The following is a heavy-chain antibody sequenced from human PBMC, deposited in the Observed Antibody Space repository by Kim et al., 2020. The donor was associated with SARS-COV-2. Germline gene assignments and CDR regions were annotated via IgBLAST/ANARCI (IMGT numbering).Heavy chain of an antibody. CDR2: MNPNSGNT. V-gene: IGHV1-8*01. CDR3: AVWLETNYYYYGMDV. CDR1: GYTFTRYD. J-gene: IGHJ6*02. Sequence: ASVKVSCKASGYTFTRYDINWVRQATGQGLEWMGWMNPNSGNTGYAQKFQGRVTMTRNTSISTAYMELSSLRSEDTAVYYCAVWLETNYYYYGMDVWGQGTTVTVSS. D-gene: IGHD6-19*01.